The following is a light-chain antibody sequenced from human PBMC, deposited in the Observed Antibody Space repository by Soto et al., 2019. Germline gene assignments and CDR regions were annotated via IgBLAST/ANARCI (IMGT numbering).Light chain of an antibody. Sequence: DIQMTQSPSSLSASVGDRVTITCRASPRVSTYLNWYQQKPEKAPKLLIYAASSLQSGVPSRFSGSGSGTDFTLTISSLQPEDFATYYCQQSYSTPRTFGQGTKVDIK. CDR2: AAS. V-gene: IGKV1-39*01. J-gene: IGKJ2*01. CDR1: PRVSTY. CDR3: QQSYSTPRT.